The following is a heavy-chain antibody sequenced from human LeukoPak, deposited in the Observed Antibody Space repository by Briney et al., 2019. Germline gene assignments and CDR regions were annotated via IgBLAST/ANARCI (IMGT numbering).Heavy chain of an antibody. CDR3: ARVGFGNTPHPIDY. D-gene: IGHD4-23*01. Sequence: ASVKVSCKASGYTFTSYGMSWVRQAPGEGLEWMGWISAYNGNTNYAQKLQGRVTMTTDTSTSTAYMELRSLRSDDTAVYYCARVGFGNTPHPIDYWGQGTLVTVSS. CDR2: ISAYNGNT. CDR1: GYTFTSYG. J-gene: IGHJ4*02. V-gene: IGHV1-18*01.